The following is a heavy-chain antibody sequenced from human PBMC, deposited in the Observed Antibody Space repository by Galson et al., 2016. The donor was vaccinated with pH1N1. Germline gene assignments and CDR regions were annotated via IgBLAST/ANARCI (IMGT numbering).Heavy chain of an antibody. J-gene: IGHJ4*02. CDR2: IRGSGDDT. D-gene: IGHD3-3*01. CDR3: AKLDYDFWSGYYRHFDY. V-gene: IGHV3-23*01. CDR1: GFTFSRYA. Sequence: SLRLSCAASGFTFSRYAMSWVRQAPGKGLEWVSAIRGSGDDTYYATSVKGRFTISRDNSKNTLYLQMNSLRGDDTAVYYCAKLDYDFWSGYYRHFDYWGQGTLVIVSS.